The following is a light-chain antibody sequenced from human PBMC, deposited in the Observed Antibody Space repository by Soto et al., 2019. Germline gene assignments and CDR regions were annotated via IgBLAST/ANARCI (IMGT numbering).Light chain of an antibody. CDR3: QSYDSSLSGSV. J-gene: IGLJ1*01. CDR2: GNS. CDR1: SSNIGAGYD. Sequence: QSVLTQPPSMSGAPGKRVTLSCTRSSSNIGAGYDLHWDQQLPGTAHKLLIYGNSNRPSGVPDRFSGAKSVTSASLAITGLQAEDEADYYCQSYDSSLSGSVFGAGTKVTVL. V-gene: IGLV1-40*01.